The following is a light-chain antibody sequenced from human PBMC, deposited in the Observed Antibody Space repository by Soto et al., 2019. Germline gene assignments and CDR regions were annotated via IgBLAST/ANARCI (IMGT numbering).Light chain of an antibody. CDR2: GAS. V-gene: IGKV1-9*01. J-gene: IGKJ3*01. CDR1: QGIINY. CDR3: QQLFMYPPT. Sequence: IQLTQSQSSLSASVGDRVTIICRASQGIINYLAWYQQKPGKAPKLLIYGASTLQSGVPSRFGGSGSGTDFTLTVSSLQPEDFATYYCQQLFMYPPTVGPGTKVDIK.